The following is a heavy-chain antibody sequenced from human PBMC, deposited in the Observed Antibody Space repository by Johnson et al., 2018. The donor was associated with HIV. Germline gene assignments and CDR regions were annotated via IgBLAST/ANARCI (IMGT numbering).Heavy chain of an antibody. CDR1: GFTFSSYD. D-gene: IGHD1-26*01. CDR3: ARESANSGRYLVAFDV. CDR2: IGTAGDT. J-gene: IGHJ3*01. Sequence: VQLVESGGGWVQPGGSLRLSCAASGFTFSSYDMHWVRQTTGKVLQWVSGIGTAGDTYYSGSVKGRFTISRENAKNSLYLQMNSLRAEDTAGYYCARESANSGRYLVAFDVWGQGTMVIVSS. V-gene: IGHV3-13*01.